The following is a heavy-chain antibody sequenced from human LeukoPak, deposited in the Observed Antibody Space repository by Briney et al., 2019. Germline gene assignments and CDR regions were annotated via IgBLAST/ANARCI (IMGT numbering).Heavy chain of an antibody. J-gene: IGHJ5*02. V-gene: IGHV3-21*01. CDR2: ISSGSTYI. Sequence: GGSLRLSCAASGFTFSSYSMNWVRQAPWKGLEWVSSISSGSTYIYYADSVKGRFTISRDNAKNSLYLEMDSLRAEDTAVYYCARNLKGNDFWSGTNWFDPWGQGTLVTVSS. D-gene: IGHD3-3*01. CDR3: ARNLKGNDFWSGTNWFDP. CDR1: GFTFSSYS.